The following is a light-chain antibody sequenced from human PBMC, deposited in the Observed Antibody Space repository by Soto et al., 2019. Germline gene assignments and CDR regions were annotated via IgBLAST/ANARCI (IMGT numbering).Light chain of an antibody. V-gene: IGKV2-28*01. Sequence: DIVMTQSPLSLPVTPGEPASISCRSSQSLLHSNGYNYLDWYLQKPGQSPQLLIYLGSNRSSGVPDRFSGSGSGTDFTLKISTVEAEEVEVYYCMQALQTSPWTFGQGTKVEIK. J-gene: IGKJ1*01. CDR3: MQALQTSPWT. CDR2: LGS. CDR1: QSLLHSNGYNY.